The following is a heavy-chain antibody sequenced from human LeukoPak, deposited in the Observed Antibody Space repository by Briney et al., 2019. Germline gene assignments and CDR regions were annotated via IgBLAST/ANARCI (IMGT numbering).Heavy chain of an antibody. Sequence: GGSLRLSCAASGFTVSSNYMSWVRQAPGKGLEWVSVIYSGGSTYYADSVKGQFTISRDNSKNTLYLQMNSLRAEDTAVYYCSSMVRGVTYYLDYWGQGTVVTASS. J-gene: IGHJ4*02. D-gene: IGHD3-10*01. V-gene: IGHV3-53*01. CDR2: IYSGGST. CDR3: SSMVRGVTYYLDY. CDR1: GFTVSSNY.